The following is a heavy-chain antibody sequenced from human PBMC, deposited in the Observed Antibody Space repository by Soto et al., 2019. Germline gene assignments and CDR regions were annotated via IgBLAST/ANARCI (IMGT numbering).Heavy chain of an antibody. D-gene: IGHD6-13*01. CDR3: ARSPAATGTSWFDP. CDR1: GYTFTMYA. J-gene: IGHJ5*02. V-gene: IGHV1-18*04. CDR2: ISAYNGNT. Sequence: ASVKVSCKASGYTFTMYAISWVRQAPGQGLEWMGWISAYNGNTNYAQKFQGRVTMTTDTSMSTAYMEVRSLRSDDTAMYYCARSPAATGTSWFDPWGQGTLVTVSS.